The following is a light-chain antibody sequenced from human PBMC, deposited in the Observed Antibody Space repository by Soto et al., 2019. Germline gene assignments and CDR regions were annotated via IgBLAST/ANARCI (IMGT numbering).Light chain of an antibody. CDR1: MRDVGAYNL. Sequence: QSALTQPASVSGPAGQSITISCSGTMRDVGAYNLVSWYQQHPGTAPKLIIYEVRNRPSGISSRFSGSRSGNTASLTISGLQPEDEGDYYCSAYTARSTLAFGGGTKLTVL. J-gene: IGLJ3*02. CDR2: EVR. CDR3: SAYTARSTLA. V-gene: IGLV2-14*01.